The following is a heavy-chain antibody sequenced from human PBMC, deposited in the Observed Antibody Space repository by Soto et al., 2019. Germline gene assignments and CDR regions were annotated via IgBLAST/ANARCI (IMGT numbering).Heavy chain of an antibody. D-gene: IGHD6-13*01. CDR2: IYYSGST. V-gene: IGHV4-39*01. CDR1: GGSISSSSYY. J-gene: IGHJ6*02. Sequence: SETLSLTWTGSGGSISSSSYYWGWIRQPPGKGLEWIGSIYYSGSTYYNPSLKSRVTISVDTSKNQFSLKLSSVTAADTAVYYCARHNIAAAGTMNYYGMDVWGQGTTVT. CDR3: ARHNIAAAGTMNYYGMDV.